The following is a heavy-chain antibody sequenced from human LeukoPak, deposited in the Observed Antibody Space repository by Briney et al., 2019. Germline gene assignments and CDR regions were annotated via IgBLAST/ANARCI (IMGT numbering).Heavy chain of an antibody. CDR1: GFTFSSYW. CDR3: ASMSGYYDSKPEYYYMDV. CDR2: IKQDGSEK. Sequence: GGSLRLSCAASGFTFSSYWMSWVRQAPGKGLEWVANIKQDGSEKYYVDSVKGRFTISRDNAKNSLYLQMNSLRAEDTAVYYCASMSGYYDSKPEYYYMDVWGKGTTVTVSS. V-gene: IGHV3-7*01. D-gene: IGHD3-22*01. J-gene: IGHJ6*03.